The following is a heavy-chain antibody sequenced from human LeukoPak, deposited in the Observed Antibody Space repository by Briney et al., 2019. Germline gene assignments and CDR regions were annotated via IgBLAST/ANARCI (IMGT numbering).Heavy chain of an antibody. J-gene: IGHJ6*02. CDR3: RQDLHFYVAMDV. V-gene: IGHV3-23*01. D-gene: IGHD2/OR15-2a*01. CDR2: IGSDGST. CDR1: GFDLSGYA. Sequence: PGGSLTLSWAVSGFDLSGYAMIWLRQAPGKGLEWVAGIGSDGSTHHAESVKGRFAISRDNSKSTVYLHMNSLRAEDTALYYGRQDLHFYVAMDVWGQGTTVTVSS.